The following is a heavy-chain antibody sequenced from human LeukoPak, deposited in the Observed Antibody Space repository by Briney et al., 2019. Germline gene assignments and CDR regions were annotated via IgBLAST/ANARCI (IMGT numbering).Heavy chain of an antibody. CDR2: IYYSGST. D-gene: IGHD2-2*02. Sequence: PSQTLSLTCTVSGGSISSGDYYWSWIRQPPGKGLEWIGYIYYSGSTYYNPSLKRRVTISVDTSKNQFPLKLSSVTAADTAVYYCARELRYCSSTSCYKLFDYWGQGTLVTVSS. V-gene: IGHV4-30-4*08. CDR1: GGSISSGDYY. CDR3: ARELRYCSSTSCYKLFDY. J-gene: IGHJ4*02.